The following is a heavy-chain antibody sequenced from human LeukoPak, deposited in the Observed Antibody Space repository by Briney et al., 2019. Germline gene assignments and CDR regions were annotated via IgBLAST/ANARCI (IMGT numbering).Heavy chain of an antibody. Sequence: GGSLRLSCAASGFTFDDYGMSWVRQAPGKGLEWVSDISGSGGMTYYADSVKGRFTISRDNSQKKLYLHMSNLRVEDTAIYFCAKSVLGVAGRGYMDVWGKGTTVTVSS. J-gene: IGHJ6*03. CDR3: AKSVLGVAGRGYMDV. CDR1: GFTFDDYG. D-gene: IGHD3-10*01. V-gene: IGHV3-23*01. CDR2: ISGSGGMT.